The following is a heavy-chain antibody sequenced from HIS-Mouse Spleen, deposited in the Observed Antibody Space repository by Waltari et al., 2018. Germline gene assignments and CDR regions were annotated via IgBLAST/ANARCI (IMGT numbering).Heavy chain of an antibody. J-gene: IGHJ2*01. CDR3: AREIPYSSSWYDWYFDL. D-gene: IGHD6-13*01. CDR1: GGSNSRSSYD. V-gene: IGHV4-39*07. Sequence: QLQLQESGPGLVKPSETLSLTCTVPGGSNSRSSYDWGGIRQPPGKGLEWIGSIYYSGSTYYNPSLKSRVTISVDTSKNQFSLKLSSVTAADTAVYYCAREIPYSSSWYDWYFDLWGRGTLVTVSS. CDR2: IYYSGST.